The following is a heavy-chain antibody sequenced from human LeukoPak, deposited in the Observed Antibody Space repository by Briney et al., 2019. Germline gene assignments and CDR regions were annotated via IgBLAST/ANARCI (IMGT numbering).Heavy chain of an antibody. D-gene: IGHD3-22*01. CDR1: GGSISSYY. Sequence: SETLSLTCTVSGGSISSYYWSWIRQPPGKGLEWIGYIYYSGSTNYDPSLKSRVTISVDTSKNQFSLKLSSVAAADTAVYYCAREGAYYYDSSGYFDYWGQGTLVTVSS. V-gene: IGHV4-59*01. CDR2: IYYSGST. J-gene: IGHJ4*02. CDR3: AREGAYYYDSSGYFDY.